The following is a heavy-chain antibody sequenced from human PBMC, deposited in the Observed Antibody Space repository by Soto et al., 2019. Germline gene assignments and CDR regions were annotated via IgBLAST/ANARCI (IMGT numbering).Heavy chain of an antibody. D-gene: IGHD3-10*01. V-gene: IGHV1-69*13. CDR3: ARDRLPMVRGVIGDGMDV. CDR1: GGTFSSYA. CDR2: IIPIFGTA. Sequence: GASVKVSCKASGGTFSSYAISWVRQAPGQGLEWMGGIIPIFGTANYAQKFQGRVTITADESTSTAYMELSSLRSEDTAVYYCARDRLPMVRGVIGDGMDVWGQGTTVTVSS. J-gene: IGHJ6*02.